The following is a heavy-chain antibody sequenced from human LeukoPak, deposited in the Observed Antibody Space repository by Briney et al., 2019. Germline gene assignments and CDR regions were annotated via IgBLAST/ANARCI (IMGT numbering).Heavy chain of an antibody. CDR2: INLNSGVT. CDR1: GYTFTGYY. J-gene: IGHJ4*02. V-gene: IGHV1-2*02. CDR3: ATAVLYGGNDFDY. Sequence: ASVKVSCKASGYTFTGYYMHWVRQAPGQGLEWMGWINLNSGVTKFAQRFQGRVTMTRDTSTSTAYLDLSSLRSDDTAVYYCATAVLYGGNDFDYWGQGTLVTVSS. D-gene: IGHD5-12*01.